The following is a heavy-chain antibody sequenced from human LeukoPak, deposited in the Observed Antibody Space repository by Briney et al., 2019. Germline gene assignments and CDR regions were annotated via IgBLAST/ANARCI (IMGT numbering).Heavy chain of an antibody. CDR1: GGSISSYY. Sequence: SETLFLTCTSSGGSISSYYWSWIRQPAGKGLEWIGRIYTSGGTNYNPSLKSRVTMSVDTSKNQFSLNLNSVTAADTAVYYCARGWGSSWYIDYWGQGTLVTVSS. CDR2: IYTSGGT. CDR3: ARGWGSSWYIDY. V-gene: IGHV4-4*07. J-gene: IGHJ4*02. D-gene: IGHD6-13*01.